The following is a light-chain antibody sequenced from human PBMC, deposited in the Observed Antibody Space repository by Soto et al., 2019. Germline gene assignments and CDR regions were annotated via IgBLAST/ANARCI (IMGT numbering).Light chain of an antibody. CDR2: ATS. CDR1: QCIRSW. V-gene: IGKV1-12*01. CDR3: QQANSFPFT. J-gene: IGKJ3*01. Sequence: DIQMTQSPSSVSASVGDRVTITCRASQCIRSWLAWYQQKPGKAPKLLFYATSSLQSGVPSRFSGSGSGTDFTLTISSLQPEDCATYDCQQANSFPFTFGPGNKVDIK.